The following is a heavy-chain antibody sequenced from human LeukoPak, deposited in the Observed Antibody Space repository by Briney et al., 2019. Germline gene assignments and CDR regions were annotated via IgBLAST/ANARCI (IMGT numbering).Heavy chain of an antibody. Sequence: ASVKVSCKASGGTFSSYAISWVRQAPGQGLEWMGRIIPIFGTANYAQKFQGRVTITTDESTSTAYVELSSLRSEDTAVYYCAREGEEGWFDPWGQGTLVTVSS. CDR2: IIPIFGTA. V-gene: IGHV1-69*05. J-gene: IGHJ5*02. CDR3: AREGEEGWFDP. CDR1: GGTFSSYA.